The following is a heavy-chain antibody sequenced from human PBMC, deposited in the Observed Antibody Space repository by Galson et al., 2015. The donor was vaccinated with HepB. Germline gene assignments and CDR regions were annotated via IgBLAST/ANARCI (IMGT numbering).Heavy chain of an antibody. D-gene: IGHD5-18*01. V-gene: IGHV4-39*01. CDR2: IYYSGST. Sequence: ETLSLTCTVSGGSTSSSSYYWGWIRQPPGKGLEWIGSIYYSGSTYYNPSLKSRVTISVDTSKNQFSLKLSSVTAADTAVYYCARRGGYSYGYRVDYWGQGTLVTVSS. J-gene: IGHJ4*02. CDR1: GGSTSSSSYY. CDR3: ARRGGYSYGYRVDY.